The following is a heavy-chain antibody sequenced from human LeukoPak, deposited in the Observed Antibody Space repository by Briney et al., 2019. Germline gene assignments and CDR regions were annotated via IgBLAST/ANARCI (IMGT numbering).Heavy chain of an antibody. V-gene: IGHV3-66*01. J-gene: IGHJ3*02. CDR3: TTDPDAFDI. CDR2: IYSGGST. Sequence: GGSLRLSCAASGFTVSSNYMSWVRQAPGKGLEWVSVIYSGGSTYYADSVKGRFTISRDNSKNTLYLQMNSLKTEDTAVYYCTTDPDAFDIWGQGTMVTVSS. CDR1: GFTVSSNY.